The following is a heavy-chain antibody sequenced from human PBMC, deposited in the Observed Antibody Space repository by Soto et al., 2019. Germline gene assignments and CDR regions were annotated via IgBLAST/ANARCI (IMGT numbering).Heavy chain of an antibody. Sequence: GASVKVSCKASGYTFTSYDIYWVRQATGQGLEWMGWMNPNTGNSAYAQKFQGRVTVTSDTSINTVHRELSSLRSEDTAVYYCARRAETNGWNGFGADKYYFDFWGQGTLVTVSS. J-gene: IGHJ4*02. V-gene: IGHV1-8*01. D-gene: IGHD1-1*01. CDR3: ARRAETNGWNGFGADKYYFDF. CDR1: GYTFTSYD. CDR2: MNPNTGNS.